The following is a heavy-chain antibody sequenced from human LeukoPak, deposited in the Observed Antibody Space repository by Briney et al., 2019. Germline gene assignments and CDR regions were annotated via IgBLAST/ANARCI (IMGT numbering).Heavy chain of an antibody. CDR1: GFTFSSYS. D-gene: IGHD3-3*01. Sequence: GGSLRLSCAASGFTFSSYSMNWVRQAPGKGLEWVSYISSSSSTIYYADSVKGRFTISRDNAKNSLYLQMNSLRAEDTAVYYCARWGYDFWSGPNRFDPWGQGTLVTVSS. V-gene: IGHV3-48*01. J-gene: IGHJ5*02. CDR2: ISSSSSTI. CDR3: ARWGYDFWSGPNRFDP.